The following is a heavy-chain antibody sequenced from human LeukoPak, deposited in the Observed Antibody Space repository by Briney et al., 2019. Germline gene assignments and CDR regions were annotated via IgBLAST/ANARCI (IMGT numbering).Heavy chain of an antibody. J-gene: IGHJ6*03. V-gene: IGHV4-34*01. CDR2: INHSGST. CDR3: ARRLGRKFGERFYYYHYMDV. Sequence: PSETLSLTCAVYGGSFSGYYWSWIRQPPGKGLEWIGEINHSGSTNYNPSLKSRVAISVDTSKNQFSLKLSSVTAADTAVYYCARRLGRKFGERFYYYHYMDVWGKGTTVTISS. CDR1: GGSFSGYY. D-gene: IGHD3-10*01.